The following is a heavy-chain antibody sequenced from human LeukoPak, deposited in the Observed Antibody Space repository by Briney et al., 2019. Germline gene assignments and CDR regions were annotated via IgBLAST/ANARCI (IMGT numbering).Heavy chain of an antibody. CDR2: INPNSGGT. J-gene: IGHJ4*02. CDR1: GYTFTGYY. Sequence: ASVKVSCQASGYTFTGYYMHWVRQAPGQGLEWMGWINPNSGGTNYAQKFQGRVTMTRDTSISTAYMELSRLRSDDTAVYYCARGTPYYNFWSGYSDYWGQGTLVTVSP. D-gene: IGHD3-3*01. V-gene: IGHV1-2*02. CDR3: ARGTPYYNFWSGYSDY.